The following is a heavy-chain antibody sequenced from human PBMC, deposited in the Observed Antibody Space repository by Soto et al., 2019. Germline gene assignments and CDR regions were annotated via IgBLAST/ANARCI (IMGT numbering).Heavy chain of an antibody. CDR3: TTAVVRGEIDY. V-gene: IGHV3-15*01. CDR1: GFTFSNAW. D-gene: IGHD3-10*01. Sequence: EVQLVESGGGLVKPGGSLRLSCAASGFTFSNAWMSWVRQAPGKGLEWVGRIKSKTDGGTTDYAAPVKGRFTISRDDSKNTLYLQMNSLKSEDTAVYYCTTAVVRGEIDYWGEGTLVTVSS. J-gene: IGHJ4*02. CDR2: IKSKTDGGTT.